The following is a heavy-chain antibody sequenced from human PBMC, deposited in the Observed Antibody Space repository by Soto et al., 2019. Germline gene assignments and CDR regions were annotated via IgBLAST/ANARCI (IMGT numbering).Heavy chain of an antibody. D-gene: IGHD3-16*01. CDR3: VAEGEPKSSAG. CDR2: ISYDGGTQ. V-gene: IGHV3-30*16. J-gene: IGHJ4*02. CDR1: GFTFSNHA. Sequence: PGGSLRLSCAASGFTFSNHAMHWVRQAPGKGLEWVALISYDGGTQLYADSVKGRFTISRDNSKNTLHLHLNSLRTEDTAFYYCVAEGEPKSSAGGGKGTL.